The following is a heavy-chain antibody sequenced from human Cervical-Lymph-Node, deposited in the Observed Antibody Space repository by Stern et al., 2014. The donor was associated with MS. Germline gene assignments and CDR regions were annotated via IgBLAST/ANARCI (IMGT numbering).Heavy chain of an antibody. V-gene: IGHV5-51*01. D-gene: IGHD4-11*01. CDR3: ARHQTDYKGRDYYYYGMDV. CDR2: IYPGDSDT. Sequence: EVQLVESGAEVKKPGESLKISCKGSGYSFTSHWIGWVRQMPGKGLEWMGMIYPGDSDTRYSPSFQGPVPISADKSISTAYLQWSSLKASDTAIYYCARHQTDYKGRDYYYYGMDVWGQGTTVTVSS. CDR1: GYSFTSHW. J-gene: IGHJ6*02.